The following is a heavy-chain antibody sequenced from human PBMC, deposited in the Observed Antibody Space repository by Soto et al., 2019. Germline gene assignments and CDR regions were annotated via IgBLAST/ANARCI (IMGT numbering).Heavy chain of an antibody. CDR1: GFTFSSYG. CDR3: ARVRFEQQMSHFDY. CDR2: IWSDGSNK. Sequence: PGGSLRLSCAASGFTFSSYGMHWVRQAPGKGLEWVAVIWSDGSNKYYADSVKGRFTISRDNSKNQFSLQLNSVTPEDTAVYYCARVRFEQQMSHFDYWGQGILVTVSS. D-gene: IGHD6-13*01. V-gene: IGHV3-33*01. J-gene: IGHJ4*02.